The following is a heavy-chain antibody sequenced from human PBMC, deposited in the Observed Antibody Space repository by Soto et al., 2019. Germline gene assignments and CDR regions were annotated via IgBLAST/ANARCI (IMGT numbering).Heavy chain of an antibody. CDR3: AREGQAPYYYYGMDV. J-gene: IGHJ6*02. V-gene: IGHV1-18*01. CDR1: GYTFTNYG. CDR2: ISGYKGNT. Sequence: QVQVVQSGDEVKKPGASVKVSCKASGYTFTNYGFSWVRQAPGQGLEGMGWISGYKGNTKYAEKFQGRVTMTTDTSTSTAHMELRSLRSDDTAVYYCAREGQAPYYYYGMDVWGQGTAVTVSS.